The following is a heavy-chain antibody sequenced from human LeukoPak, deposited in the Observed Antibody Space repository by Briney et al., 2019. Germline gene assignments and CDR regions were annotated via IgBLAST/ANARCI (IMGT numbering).Heavy chain of an antibody. Sequence: SETLSLTCTVSGGSISSYYWSWIRQPPGKGLEWIGYIYYSGSTNYSPSLTSRVTISLDTSNNQFSLMLSSVTAADTAVYYCARETYCSGGSCYSEGAFDIWGQGKMVTVSS. CDR3: ARETYCSGGSCYSEGAFDI. V-gene: IGHV4-59*01. J-gene: IGHJ3*02. D-gene: IGHD2-15*01. CDR2: IYYSGST. CDR1: GGSISSYY.